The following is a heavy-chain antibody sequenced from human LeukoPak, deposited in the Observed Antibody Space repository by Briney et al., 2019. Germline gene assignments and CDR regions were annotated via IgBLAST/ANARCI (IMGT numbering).Heavy chain of an antibody. CDR3: ARDGDTVLTRGYYYYMDV. CDR1: GFTFSSYT. Sequence: GSLRLSCAASGFTFSSYTMNWVRQAPGKGLEWVSSISTSSSYIYYADSVKGRFTISRDNAKNSLYLQMNSLRAEDTALYYCARDGDTVLTRGYYYYMDVWGKGTTVTVSS. CDR2: ISTSSSYI. J-gene: IGHJ6*03. V-gene: IGHV3-21*01. D-gene: IGHD4-23*01.